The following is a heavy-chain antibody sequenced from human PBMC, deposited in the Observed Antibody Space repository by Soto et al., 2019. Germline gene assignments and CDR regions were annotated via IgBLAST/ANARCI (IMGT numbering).Heavy chain of an antibody. CDR2: ISSSSSYI. D-gene: IGHD4-4*01. CDR1: GFPFISYA. J-gene: IGHJ4*02. CDR3: ARDQRNPDY. Sequence: PGGSHRLSCAASGFPFISYAMSWVRQAPGKGLEWVSSISSSSSYIYYADSVKGRFTISRDNAKNSLYLQMNSLRAEDTAVYYCARDQRNPDYWGQGTLVTVSS. V-gene: IGHV3-21*01.